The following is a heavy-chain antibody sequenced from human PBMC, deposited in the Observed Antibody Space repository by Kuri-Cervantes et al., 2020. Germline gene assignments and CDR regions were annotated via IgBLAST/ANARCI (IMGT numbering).Heavy chain of an antibody. Sequence: GESLKISCAASGFTVSSNYMSWVRQAPGKGLEWVSVIYSGGSTYYADSVKGRFTISRDNSKNTLYLQMNSLRAEDTAVYYCARDYYDSSGHSYWGQGTLVTVSS. D-gene: IGHD3-22*01. V-gene: IGHV3-66*02. CDR1: GFTVSSNY. CDR2: IYSGGST. J-gene: IGHJ4*02. CDR3: ARDYYDSSGHSY.